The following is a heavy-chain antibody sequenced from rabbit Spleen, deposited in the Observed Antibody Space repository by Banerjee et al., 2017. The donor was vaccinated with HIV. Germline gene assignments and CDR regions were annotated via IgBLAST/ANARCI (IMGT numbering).Heavy chain of an antibody. J-gene: IGHJ4*01. V-gene: IGHV1S45*01. CDR3: ARGSIYVGFGYGL. D-gene: IGHD4-2*01. CDR1: GFDFSNYG. CDR2: IATGSDIT. Sequence: QEQLVESGGGLVQPGGSLKLSCKASGFDFSNYGVSWVRQAPGKGLEWIACIATGSDITNYASWVNGRFTISKTSSTTVTLQMTSLTAADTATYFCARGSIYVGFGYGLWGPGTLVTVS.